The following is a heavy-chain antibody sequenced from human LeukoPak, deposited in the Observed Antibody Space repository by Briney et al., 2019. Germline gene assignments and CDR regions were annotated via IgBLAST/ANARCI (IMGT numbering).Heavy chain of an antibody. D-gene: IGHD6-13*01. CDR1: GFTFSSYA. J-gene: IGHJ4*02. CDR2: ISGSGGRT. Sequence: GGSLRLSCAASGFTFSSYAMSWVRQAPGKGLEWVSAISGSGGRTYYADSVKGRFTISRDNSKNTLYLQMNSLRAEDTAAYYCAKHRYSSSWYYFDYWGQGTLVTVSS. CDR3: AKHRYSSSWYYFDY. V-gene: IGHV3-23*01.